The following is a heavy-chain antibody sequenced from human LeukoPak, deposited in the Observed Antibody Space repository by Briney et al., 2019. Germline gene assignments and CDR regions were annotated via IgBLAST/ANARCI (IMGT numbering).Heavy chain of an antibody. Sequence: SETLSLTCTASGGSISSYCWSWVRQPPGKGLEWIGYVYYSGSTNYNPSLMSRVTISVDASKNQFSLKLSSVHAADTAVYYCARGPVGYCSSTSCYPDYYYGMDVWGQGTTVTVSS. V-gene: IGHV4-59*01. D-gene: IGHD2-2*01. CDR3: ARGPVGYCSSTSCYPDYYYGMDV. CDR2: VYYSGST. J-gene: IGHJ6*02. CDR1: GGSISSYC.